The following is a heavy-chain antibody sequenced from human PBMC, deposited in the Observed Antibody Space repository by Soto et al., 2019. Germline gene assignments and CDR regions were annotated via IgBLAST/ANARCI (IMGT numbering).Heavy chain of an antibody. J-gene: IGHJ6*02. D-gene: IGHD2-2*01. CDR2: IYYSGST. CDR1: GGSVSSGSYY. CDR3: AGLLRVNHYANYYYYGMDV. V-gene: IGHV4-61*01. Sequence: SETLSLTCTVSGGSVSSGSYYWSWIRQPPGKGLEWIGYIYYSGSTNYNPSLKSRVTISVDTSKNQFSLKLSSVTAADTAVYYCAGLLRVNHYANYYYYGMDVWGQGTTVTVSS.